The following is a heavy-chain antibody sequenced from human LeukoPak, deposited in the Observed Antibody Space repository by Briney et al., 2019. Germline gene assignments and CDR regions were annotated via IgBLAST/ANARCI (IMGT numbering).Heavy chain of an antibody. CDR1: GFTFSSYA. Sequence: GRSLRLSCAASGFTFSSYAMHWVRQAPGKGLEWVAVISYDGSNKYYADSVKGRFTISRDNSKNTLYLQMNSLRDEDTAVYYCARDTSITGTTEEGYNWFDPWGQGTLVTVSS. CDR2: ISYDGSNK. D-gene: IGHD1-7*01. V-gene: IGHV3-30-3*01. CDR3: ARDTSITGTTEEGYNWFDP. J-gene: IGHJ5*02.